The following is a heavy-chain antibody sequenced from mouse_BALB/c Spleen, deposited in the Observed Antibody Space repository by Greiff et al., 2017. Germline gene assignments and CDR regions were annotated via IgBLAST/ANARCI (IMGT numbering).Heavy chain of an antibody. Sequence: EVMLVESGGDLVKPGGSLKLSCAASGFTFSSYGMSWVRQTPDKRLEWVATISSGGSYTYYPDSVKGRFTISRDNAKNTLYLQMSSLKSEDTAMYYCASLYYYAMDYWGQGTSVTVSS. V-gene: IGHV5-6*02. J-gene: IGHJ4*01. CDR2: ISSGGSYT. D-gene: IGHD2-3*01. CDR1: GFTFSSYG. CDR3: ASLYYYAMDY.